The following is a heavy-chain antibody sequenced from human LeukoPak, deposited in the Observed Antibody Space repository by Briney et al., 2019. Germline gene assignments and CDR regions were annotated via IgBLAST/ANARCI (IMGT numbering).Heavy chain of an antibody. Sequence: ASMKVSCKASGHTFSGNYMHWVRQAPGQGLEWMGWTSPNSGDTNYAQKFQGRVTLTRDTSISTAYMELSRLRSDDTAVYYCAGGSGDYSPDYWGQGTLVTVSS. CDR1: GHTFSGNY. J-gene: IGHJ4*02. V-gene: IGHV1-2*02. CDR2: TSPNSGDT. D-gene: IGHD3-22*01. CDR3: AGGSGDYSPDY.